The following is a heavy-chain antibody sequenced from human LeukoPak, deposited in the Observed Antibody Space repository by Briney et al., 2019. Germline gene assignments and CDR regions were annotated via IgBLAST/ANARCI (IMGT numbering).Heavy chain of an antibody. CDR3: AREGPISGSYAAFDI. CDR2: IYTSGST. V-gene: IGHV4-61*02. CDR1: GGSISSGSYY. J-gene: IGHJ3*02. Sequence: SQTLSLTCTVSGGSISSGSYYWSWIRQPAGKGLEWIGRIYTSGSTNYNSSLKSRVTISVDTSKNQFSLKLSSVTAADTAVYYCAREGPISGSYAAFDIWGQGTMVTVSS. D-gene: IGHD1-26*01.